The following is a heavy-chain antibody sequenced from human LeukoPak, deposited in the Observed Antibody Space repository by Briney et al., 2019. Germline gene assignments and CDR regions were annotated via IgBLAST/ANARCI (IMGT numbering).Heavy chain of an antibody. CDR3: ARERGDSSGYYSY. V-gene: IGHV3-21*01. Sequence: GGSLRLSCAASGFTFSSYSMNWVRQAPGKGLECVSSISSSSSYIYYADSVKGRFTISRDNAKNSLYLQMNSLRAEDTAVYYCARERGDSSGYYSYWGQGTLVTVSS. CDR2: ISSSSSYI. D-gene: IGHD3-22*01. J-gene: IGHJ4*02. CDR1: GFTFSSYS.